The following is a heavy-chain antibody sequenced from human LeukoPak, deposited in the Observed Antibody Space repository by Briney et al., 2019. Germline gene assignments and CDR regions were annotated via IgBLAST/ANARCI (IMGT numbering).Heavy chain of an antibody. CDR3: AKDPLVGAATYFDY. CDR1: GFTFNNYA. J-gene: IGHJ4*02. V-gene: IGHV3-23*01. CDR2: INATGDTT. Sequence: GGSLRLSCAASGFTFNNYALSWVRQAPGKGLEWVSGINATGDTTYYADSVKGRFTIPRDNSKNTLYLQMNSLRAEDTAVYYCAKDPLVGAATYFDYWGQGTLVTVSS. D-gene: IGHD1-26*01.